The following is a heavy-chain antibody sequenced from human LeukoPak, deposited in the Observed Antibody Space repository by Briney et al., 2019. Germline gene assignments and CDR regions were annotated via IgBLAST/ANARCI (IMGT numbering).Heavy chain of an antibody. CDR3: ARDGALYGSGSDRSDY. Sequence: ASVKVSCKASGYTFTSYGISWVRQAPGQGLEWMGWISAYNGNTNYAQKLQGRVTMTTDTSTSTAYMELRSLRSDDTAVYYCARDGALYGSGSDRSDYWGQGTLVTVSS. CDR2: ISAYNGNT. V-gene: IGHV1-18*01. J-gene: IGHJ4*02. CDR1: GYTFTSYG. D-gene: IGHD3-10*01.